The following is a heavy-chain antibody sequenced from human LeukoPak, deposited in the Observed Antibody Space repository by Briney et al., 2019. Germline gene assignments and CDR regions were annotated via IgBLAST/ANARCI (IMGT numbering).Heavy chain of an antibody. CDR1: GDSISGYY. V-gene: IGHV4-59*01. J-gene: IGHJ6*02. Sequence: SETLSLTCTVSGDSISGYYWSWIRRPPGKGLEWIGYIYYSGDTNYNPSLKSRVTISVDTSMNQFSLKLRSVTAADTAVYFCARVPPKGYYYDSGMDVWGQGTTVTVSS. D-gene: IGHD4/OR15-4a*01. CDR2: IYYSGDT. CDR3: ARVPPKGYYYDSGMDV.